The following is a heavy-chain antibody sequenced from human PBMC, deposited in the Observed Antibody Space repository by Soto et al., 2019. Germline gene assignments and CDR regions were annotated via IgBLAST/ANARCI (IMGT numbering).Heavy chain of an antibody. D-gene: IGHD2-8*01. CDR3: ASRVRCEMVYGIDV. Sequence: QVQLVQSGAEVKKPGSSVKVSCKASGGTFSSYAISWVRQSPGQGLEWMGGIIPIFGTANYAQKIQGRVTITANESTSTDYMELSSLRAEDTAVYYCASRVRCEMVYGIDVWGQGTTVTVSS. CDR1: GGTFSSYA. CDR2: IIPIFGTA. V-gene: IGHV1-69*01. J-gene: IGHJ6*02.